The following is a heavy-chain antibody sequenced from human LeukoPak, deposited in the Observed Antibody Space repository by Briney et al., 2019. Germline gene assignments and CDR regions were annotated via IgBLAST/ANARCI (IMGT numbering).Heavy chain of an antibody. Sequence: PGGSLRLSCAASGFTFSSYSMNWVRQAPGKGLEWVSSISSSSSYIYYADSVKGRFTISRDNAENSLYLQMNSLRAEDTAVYYCARDTGNDFWSGYYYMDVWGKGTTVTVSS. CDR3: ARDTGNDFWSGYYYMDV. D-gene: IGHD3-3*01. CDR1: GFTFSSYS. V-gene: IGHV3-21*01. CDR2: ISSSSSYI. J-gene: IGHJ6*03.